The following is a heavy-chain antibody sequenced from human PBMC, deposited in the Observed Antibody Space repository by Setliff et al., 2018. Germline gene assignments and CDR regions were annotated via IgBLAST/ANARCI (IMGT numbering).Heavy chain of an antibody. J-gene: IGHJ3*02. CDR3: ARGGGRIRQLGATGVHTFDI. D-gene: IGHD1-1*01. CDR2: IYTRGST. CDR1: SGSINSYY. V-gene: IGHV4-4*08. Sequence: PSETLSLTCTVSSGSINSYYWSWIRQPPGKGLEWIGYIYTRGSTNYNPSLQSRVTISVDTAKKQFSLKLNSVTAADTAIYYCARGGGRIRQLGATGVHTFDIWGQGTMVTVSS.